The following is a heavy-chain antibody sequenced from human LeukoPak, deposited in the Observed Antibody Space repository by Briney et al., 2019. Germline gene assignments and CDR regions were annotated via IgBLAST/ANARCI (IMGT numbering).Heavy chain of an antibody. CDR3: ATSLDTAMLKPPDY. CDR2: ISYDGSNK. D-gene: IGHD5-18*01. Sequence: GGSLRLSCAVSGFTFSAYAMHWVRQAPGKGLEWVAVISYDGSNKYYADSVKGRFTISRDNSKNTLYLQMNSLRAEDTAVYYCATSLDTAMLKPPDYWGQGTLVTVSS. CDR1: GFTFSAYA. V-gene: IGHV3-30-3*01. J-gene: IGHJ4*02.